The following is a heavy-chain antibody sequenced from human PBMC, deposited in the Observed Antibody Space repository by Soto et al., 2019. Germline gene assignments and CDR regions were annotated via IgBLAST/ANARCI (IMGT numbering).Heavy chain of an antibody. V-gene: IGHV1-58*02. CDR3: AADPSPQPYDFWSGYYYYYMDV. CDR2: IVVGSGNT. D-gene: IGHD3-3*01. Sequence: QMQLVQSGPEVKKPGTSVKVSCKASGFTFTSSAMQWVRQARGQRLEWIGWIVVGSGNTNYAQKFQERVTITRDMSTSTAYMGLSSLRSEDTAVYYCAADPSPQPYDFWSGYYYYYMDVWGKGTTVTVSS. J-gene: IGHJ6*03. CDR1: GFTFTSSA.